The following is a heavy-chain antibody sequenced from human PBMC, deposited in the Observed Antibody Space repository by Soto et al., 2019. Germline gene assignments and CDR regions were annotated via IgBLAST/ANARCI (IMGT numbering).Heavy chain of an antibody. Sequence: QVQLVESGGGVVQPGRSLRLSCAGSGFNFSAYGMDWVRQAPGKGLEWVAVISYDGSNKYYADSVKGRFTISRDNSKNTLYLQMNSLRAEDTAVYYCAKDRMGAGVRGYFDYWGQGTLFTVSS. J-gene: IGHJ4*02. CDR3: AKDRMGAGVRGYFDY. V-gene: IGHV3-30*18. CDR1: GFNFSAYG. CDR2: ISYDGSNK. D-gene: IGHD3-10*01.